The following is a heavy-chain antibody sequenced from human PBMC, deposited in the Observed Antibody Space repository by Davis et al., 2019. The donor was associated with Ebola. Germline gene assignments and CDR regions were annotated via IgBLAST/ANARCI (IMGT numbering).Heavy chain of an antibody. CDR2: ISAYNGNT. J-gene: IGHJ5*02. CDR3: ARDITGTGWFEP. D-gene: IGHD1-20*01. Sequence: SVPVSCKASVYTFTSYGISCVRLAPVQGLDRMGWISAYNGNTNYAQKLQGRVTMTTDTSTSTAYMELRSLRSDDTAVYYCARDITGTGWFEPWGQGTLVTVSS. V-gene: IGHV1-18*04. CDR1: VYTFTSYG.